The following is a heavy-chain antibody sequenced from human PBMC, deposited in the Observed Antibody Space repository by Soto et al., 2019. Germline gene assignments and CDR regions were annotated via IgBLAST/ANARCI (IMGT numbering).Heavy chain of an antibody. V-gene: IGHV1-69*06. D-gene: IGHD6-13*01. Sequence: QVQLVQSGAEVKKPGSSVKVSCKASGGTFSSYAISWVRQAPGQGLEWMGGIIPIFGTANYAQKFQGRVTITADKSTSTAYMELSSLRSEDTAVYYCARGEGSSRNGFIYYYYGMDVWGQGTTVTVSS. CDR2: IIPIFGTA. J-gene: IGHJ6*02. CDR1: GGTFSSYA. CDR3: ARGEGSSRNGFIYYYYGMDV.